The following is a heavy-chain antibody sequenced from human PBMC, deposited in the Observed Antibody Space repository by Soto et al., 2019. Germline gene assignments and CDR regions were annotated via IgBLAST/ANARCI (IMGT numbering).Heavy chain of an antibody. CDR1: GGSFSGYY. V-gene: IGHV4-34*01. J-gene: IGHJ4*02. D-gene: IGHD1-1*01. Sequence: PSETLSLTCAVYGGSFSGYYWSWIRQPPGKGLEWIGEINHSGSTNYNPSLKSRVTISVDTSKNQFSLKLSSVTAADTAVYYCARSRGNPSGVEFDSLGQGTLVTVSS. CDR3: ARSRGNPSGVEFDS. CDR2: INHSGST.